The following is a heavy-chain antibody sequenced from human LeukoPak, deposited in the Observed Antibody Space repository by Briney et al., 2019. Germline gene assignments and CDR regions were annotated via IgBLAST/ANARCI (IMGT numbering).Heavy chain of an antibody. J-gene: IGHJ6*03. D-gene: IGHD3-3*01. CDR1: GYTFTSYG. CDR3: ARDRPLDEAIFGVVLIPDYYYYYMDV. V-gene: IGHV1-18*01. Sequence: ASVKVSCKASGYTFTSYGISWVRQAPGQGLEWMGWISAYNGNTNYAQKLQGRVTMTTDTSTSTAYMELRSLRSDDTAVYYCARDRPLDEAIFGVVLIPDYYYYYMDVWGKGTTVTVSS. CDR2: ISAYNGNT.